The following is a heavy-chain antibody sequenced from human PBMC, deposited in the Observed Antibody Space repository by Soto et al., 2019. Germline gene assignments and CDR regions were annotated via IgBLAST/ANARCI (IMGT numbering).Heavy chain of an antibody. CDR2: IYYSGST. J-gene: IGHJ4*02. D-gene: IGHD3-9*01. V-gene: IGHV4-59*01. CDR1: GGSINSYY. Sequence: PSETLSLTCTVSGGSINSYYWSWIRQPPGKGLEWIGYIYYSGSTNYNPSLKSRVTISVDTSRDQFSLNLSAVTAADTAVYYCARHASILTGYPFDYWGQGTLVTVS. CDR3: ARHASILTGYPFDY.